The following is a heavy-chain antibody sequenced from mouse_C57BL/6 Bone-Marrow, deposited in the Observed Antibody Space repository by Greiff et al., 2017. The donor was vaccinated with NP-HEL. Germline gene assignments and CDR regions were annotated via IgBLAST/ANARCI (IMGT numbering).Heavy chain of an antibody. J-gene: IGHJ4*01. Sequence: EVQLKESGAELVRPGASVKLSCTASGFNIKDDYMHWVKQRPEQGLEWIGWIDPENGDTEYASKFQGKATITADTSSNTAYLQLSSLTSEDTAVYYCTPDGYFSMDYWGQGTSVTVSS. CDR2: IDPENGDT. V-gene: IGHV14-4*01. CDR3: TPDGYFSMDY. D-gene: IGHD2-3*01. CDR1: GFNIKDDY.